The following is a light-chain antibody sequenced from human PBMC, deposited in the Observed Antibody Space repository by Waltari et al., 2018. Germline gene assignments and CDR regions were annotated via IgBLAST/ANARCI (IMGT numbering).Light chain of an antibody. CDR1: QGVGRT. V-gene: IGKV3D-15*01. CDR3: QRDVRLPVT. J-gene: IGKJ1*01. CDR2: GAS. Sequence: SCRASQGVGRTLAWYQKRPGQAPRLLIYGASTRTTAIPDRFSGSGSGTDFSLTISRREPEDFAVYYCQRDVRLPVTFGQGTTVEIK.